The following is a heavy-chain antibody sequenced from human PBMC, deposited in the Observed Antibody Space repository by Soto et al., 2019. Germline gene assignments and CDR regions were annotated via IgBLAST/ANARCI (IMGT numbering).Heavy chain of an antibody. V-gene: IGHV4-4*02. Sequence: PGGSLRLSCAASGFTFSSYSMNWVRQTPGKGLEWIGEVYHTGSTKYNPSLKNRVTISLDKSNNQFSLNLKSVTAAATAVYYFASLPPRIVVVVLPIPSWGQGTLVTVSS. CDR2: VYHTGST. J-gene: IGHJ4*02. CDR3: ASLPPRIVVVVLPIPS. CDR1: GFTFSSYSM. D-gene: IGHD2-15*01.